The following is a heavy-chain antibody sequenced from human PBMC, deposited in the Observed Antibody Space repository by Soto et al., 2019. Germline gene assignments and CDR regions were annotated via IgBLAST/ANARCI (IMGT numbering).Heavy chain of an antibody. J-gene: IGHJ6*03. D-gene: IGHD3-9*01. CDR1: GFTFSSYA. CDR2: ISGSGGST. CDR3: AKGVRYYDILTGYPKYYYYYYMDV. V-gene: IGHV3-23*01. Sequence: HPGGSLRLSCAASGFTFSSYAMSWVRQAPGKGLEWVSAISGSGGSTYYADSVKGRFTISRDNSKNTLYLQMNSLRAEDTAVYYCAKGVRYYDILTGYPKYYYYYYMDVWGKGTTVTVSS.